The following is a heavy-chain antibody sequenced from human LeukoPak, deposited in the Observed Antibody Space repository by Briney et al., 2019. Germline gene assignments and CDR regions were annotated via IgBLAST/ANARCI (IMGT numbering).Heavy chain of an antibody. CDR3: ARDPSSARVTVDY. D-gene: IGHD6-19*01. V-gene: IGHV3-7*01. J-gene: IGHJ4*02. CDR2: IKQDGSEK. Sequence: GGSLRLSCAASGFTFSSYWMSWVRQAPGKGLEGVANIKQDGSEKYYVDSVKGRFTISRDNAKNSLYLQMNSLRAEDTAVYYCARDPSSARVTVDYWGQGTLVTVSS. CDR1: GFTFSSYW.